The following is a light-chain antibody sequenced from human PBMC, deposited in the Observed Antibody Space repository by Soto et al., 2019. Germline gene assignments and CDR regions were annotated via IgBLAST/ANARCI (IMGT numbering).Light chain of an antibody. CDR1: KNDIGVYDF. Sequence: QSALTQPPSASGSPGQSVTISCTGTKNDIGVYDFVSWYQHHPGKAPRLIIYEVVQRPSGVPDRFSGSKSGNTASLTVSGLQAADEAAYFCKSYAGSNPYVFGSGTKLTVL. J-gene: IGLJ1*01. CDR3: KSYAGSNPYV. V-gene: IGLV2-8*01. CDR2: EVV.